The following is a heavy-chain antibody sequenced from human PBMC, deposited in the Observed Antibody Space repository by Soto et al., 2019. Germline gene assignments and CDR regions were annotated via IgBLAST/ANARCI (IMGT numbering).Heavy chain of an antibody. CDR2: ISYDGSNK. CDR1: GFTFSSYA. V-gene: IGHV3-30-3*01. Sequence: GGSLRLSCAASGFTFSSYAMHWVRQAPGKGLEWVAVISYDGSNKYYADSVKGRFTISRDNSKNTLYLQMNSLRAEDTAVYYCARGIAAAGDADYWGQGTLVTVSS. D-gene: IGHD6-13*01. CDR3: ARGIAAAGDADY. J-gene: IGHJ4*02.